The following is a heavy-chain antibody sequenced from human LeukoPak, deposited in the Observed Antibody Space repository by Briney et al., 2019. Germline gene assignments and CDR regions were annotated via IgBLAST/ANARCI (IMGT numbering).Heavy chain of an antibody. J-gene: IGHJ4*02. V-gene: IGHV1-2*02. CDR2: INPNSGGT. D-gene: IGHD1-1*01. CDR1: GYTFTSYY. Sequence: GASVKVSCKASGYTFTSYYMHWVRQAPGEGLEGMGWINPNSGGTNYAQKFQGRVTITRDTSISTAYMELSRLRSDDTAVYYCARDLYNWNDEGYFDYWGQGTLVTVSS. CDR3: ARDLYNWNDEGYFDY.